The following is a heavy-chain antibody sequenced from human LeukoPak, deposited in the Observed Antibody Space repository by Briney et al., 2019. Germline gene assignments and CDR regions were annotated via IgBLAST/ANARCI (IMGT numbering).Heavy chain of an antibody. D-gene: IGHD6-19*01. CDR3: ASHVTVLGTRGFDF. CDR2: VHHGGAS. Sequence: PGGSLRLSCAASGFTFSNAWMSWVRQPPGKGLEWIGEVHHGGASNYDPSLESRVTISVDKSKNRFPLNLRSVTAADTATYYCASHVTVLGTRGFDFWGRGTLVTVS. CDR1: GFTFSNAW. V-gene: IGHV4-4*02. J-gene: IGHJ4*02.